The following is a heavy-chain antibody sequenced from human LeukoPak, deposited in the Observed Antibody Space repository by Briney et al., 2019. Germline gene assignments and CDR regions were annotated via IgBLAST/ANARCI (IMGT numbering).Heavy chain of an antibody. Sequence: GGSLRLSRAPSGFXFISYSTNSVRQTPRKGVESVSSISSSSSYIYYADSVKSRCTISRDDAKNSLYLQMNSLRAEDTAVYYCARRGWQELDYWGQGTLSPSPQ. CDR2: ISSSSSYI. V-gene: IGHV3-21*01. CDR1: GFXFISYS. CDR3: ARRGWQELDY. D-gene: IGHD3-10*01. J-gene: IGHJ4*02.